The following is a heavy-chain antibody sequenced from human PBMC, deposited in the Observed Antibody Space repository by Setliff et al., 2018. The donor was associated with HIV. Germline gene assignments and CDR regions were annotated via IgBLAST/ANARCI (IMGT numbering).Heavy chain of an antibody. CDR3: ASLPPLYDSSGYYFDY. V-gene: IGHV4-39*01. CDR1: GDSISSSSYF. J-gene: IGHJ4*02. Sequence: SETLSLTCSVSGDSISSSSYFWGWSRQSTGKGLEWIGSTYYSGSTYYNPSLNSLVTISVDASKNQFSLKLSSVTAEDTAVYDCASLPPLYDSSGYYFDYWGQGTLVTVSS. D-gene: IGHD3-22*01. CDR2: TYYSGST.